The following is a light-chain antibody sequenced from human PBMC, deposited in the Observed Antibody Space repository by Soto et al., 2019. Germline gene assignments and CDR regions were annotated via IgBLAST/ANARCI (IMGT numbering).Light chain of an antibody. CDR1: QSISSW. CDR2: DAS. V-gene: IGKV1-5*01. J-gene: IGKJ1*01. CDR3: QQYNSYWT. Sequence: DIQMTQSPSTLSASVGDRVTITCRASQSISSWLAWYQQKPGNAPKLLIYDASSLESGVPSRFSSSGSGTEFTLTISRLQPDDFATYYCQQYNSYWTFGQGTKVEIK.